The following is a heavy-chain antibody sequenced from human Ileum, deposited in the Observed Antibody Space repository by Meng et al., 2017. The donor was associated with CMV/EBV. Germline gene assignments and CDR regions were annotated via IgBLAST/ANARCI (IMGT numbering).Heavy chain of an antibody. CDR1: CASISSSTH. J-gene: IGHJ5*02. D-gene: IGHD3-16*01. CDR3: ARCGGWRFDP. CDR2: IYHTGST. V-gene: IGHV4-4*02. Sequence: LPCAVSCASISSSTHWSWVRQPPGKGLEWIGEIYHTGSTNYNPSLKSRVTMSVDKSKNQFSLRLSSVTAADTAVYYCARCGGWRFDPWGQGTLVTVSS.